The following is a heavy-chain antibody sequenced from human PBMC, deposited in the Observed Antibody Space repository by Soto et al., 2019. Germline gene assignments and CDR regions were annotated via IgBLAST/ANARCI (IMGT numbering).Heavy chain of an antibody. CDR1: GGTFSSYA. CDR2: IIPIFGTA. V-gene: IGHV1-69*13. D-gene: IGHD2-15*01. CDR3: ARGYKAGLLIDY. Sequence: VASVKVSCKASGGTFSSYAISWVRQAPGQGLEWMGGIIPIFGTANYAQKFQGRDTITADESTSTAYMELSSLRSEDTAVYYCARGYKAGLLIDYWGQGTLVTVSS. J-gene: IGHJ4*02.